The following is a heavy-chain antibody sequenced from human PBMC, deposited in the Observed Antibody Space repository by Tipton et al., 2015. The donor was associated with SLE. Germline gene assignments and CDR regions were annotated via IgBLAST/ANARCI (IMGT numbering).Heavy chain of an antibody. V-gene: IGHV4-61*09. CDR2: IYTSGST. Sequence: TLSLTCTVSGGSISSGSYYWSWIRQPAGKGLEWIGHIYTSGSTNYNPSLKSRVTISVDTSKNQFSLKLSSVTAADTAVYYCARHPTSFAYDSSGLDYWGQGTLVTVSS. J-gene: IGHJ4*02. D-gene: IGHD3-22*01. CDR3: ARHPTSFAYDSSGLDY. CDR1: GGSISSGSYY.